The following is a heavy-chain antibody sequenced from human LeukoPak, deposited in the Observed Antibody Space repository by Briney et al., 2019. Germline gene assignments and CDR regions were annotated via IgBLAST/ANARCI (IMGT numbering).Heavy chain of an antibody. D-gene: IGHD6-19*01. CDR1: GYTFTSYD. CDR2: MNPNSGNT. CDR3: ARAIAVAGTGVDY. Sequence: ASVKVSCKASGYTFTSYDINWVRQATGQGLEWMGWMNPNSGNTGYAQKFQGRVTMTRNTSISTAYMELSSLRSEDTALYYCARAIAVAGTGVDYWGQGTLVTVSS. J-gene: IGHJ4*02. V-gene: IGHV1-8*01.